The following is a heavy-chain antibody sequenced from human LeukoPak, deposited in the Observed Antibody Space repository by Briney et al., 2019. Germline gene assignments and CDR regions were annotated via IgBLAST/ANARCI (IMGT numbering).Heavy chain of an antibody. CDR3: ARDWYDILTGYPGY. D-gene: IGHD3-9*01. CDR2: INPNSGGT. V-gene: IGHV1-2*02. J-gene: IGHJ4*02. Sequence: ASVKVSCKASGGTFSSSAITWVRQAPGQGLEWMGWINPNSGGTNYAQKFQGRVTMTRDTSISTAYMELSRLRSDDTAVYYCARDWYDILTGYPGYWGQGTLVTVSS. CDR1: GGTFSSSA.